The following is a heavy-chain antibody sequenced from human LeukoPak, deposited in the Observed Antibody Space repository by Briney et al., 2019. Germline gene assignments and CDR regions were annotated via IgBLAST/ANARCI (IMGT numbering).Heavy chain of an antibody. CDR3: ARDRIDSWITRSFYYYYGMDV. CDR1: GYSISSGYH. D-gene: IGHD1-26*01. J-gene: IGHJ6*04. CDR2: IYHSGST. Sequence: PSETLSLTCAVSGYSISSGYHWGWIRQPPGKGLEWIGSIYHSGSTYYNPSLKSRVTISVDTSKNQFSLKLSSVTAADTAVYYCARDRIDSWITRSFYYYYGMDVWGKGTTVTVSS. V-gene: IGHV4-38-2*02.